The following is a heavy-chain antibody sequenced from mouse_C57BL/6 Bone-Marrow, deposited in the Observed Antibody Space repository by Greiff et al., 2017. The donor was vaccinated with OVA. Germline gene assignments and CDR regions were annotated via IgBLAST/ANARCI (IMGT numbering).Heavy chain of an antibody. CDR2: IHPTSGST. Sequence: VQLQQPGAELVKPGASVKLSCKASGYTFTSYWMHWVKQRPGQGLEWIGMIHPTSGSTNYNEKFKSKATLTVDTSSSTAYMQLSSLTSEDSAVYYCARWPPCDYGYFDVWGTGTTVTVSS. CDR1: GYTFTSYW. CDR3: ARWPPCDYGYFDV. V-gene: IGHV1-64*01. J-gene: IGHJ1*03.